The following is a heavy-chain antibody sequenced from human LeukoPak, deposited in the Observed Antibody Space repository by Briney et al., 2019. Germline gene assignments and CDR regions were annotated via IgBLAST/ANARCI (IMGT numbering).Heavy chain of an antibody. Sequence: GGSLRLSCGASGFTFSTYPMHWVRQAPGKGLEWVAAISKEGSNKYYADSVKGRYTISRDSSKNTLYQEMNSLSGEDTAVYYCVKRGSDGRPYFFDYWGQGTLVTVSS. CDR2: ISKEGSNK. CDR3: VKRGSDGRPYFFDY. D-gene: IGHD1-1*01. V-gene: IGHV3-30*18. CDR1: GFTFSTYP. J-gene: IGHJ4*02.